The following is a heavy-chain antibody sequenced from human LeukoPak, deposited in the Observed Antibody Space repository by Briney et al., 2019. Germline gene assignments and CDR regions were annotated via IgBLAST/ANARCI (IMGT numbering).Heavy chain of an antibody. CDR1: AFTYSHYG. J-gene: IGHJ4*02. V-gene: IGHV3-33*06. Sequence: GGSLRLSCAASAFTYSHYGMHWVRQAPGKGLEWVAVIWSDGTEKYYGDAVKGRFTISRDNSRNTLYLQMNSLRGEDTAVYYCAKDAQSGFDYSNSLEYWGQGTLVTVSS. D-gene: IGHD4-11*01. CDR3: AKDAQSGFDYSNSLEY. CDR2: IWSDGTEK.